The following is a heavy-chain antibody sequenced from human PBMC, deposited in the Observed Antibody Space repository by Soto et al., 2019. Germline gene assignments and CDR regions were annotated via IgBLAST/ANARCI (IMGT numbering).Heavy chain of an antibody. V-gene: IGHV3-23*01. D-gene: IGHD3-16*02. Sequence: EVQLLESGGGLVQPGGSLRLSCAASGFPFSNYAMTWVRQAPGKGLEWVSGISGNTGHAYYADSVKARFTISRDNSKNTLYLPMDSLRADDPAVYYCAKVPSQYIWGSYLRYYDYWGQGTLVTVSS. CDR1: GFPFSNYA. CDR3: AKVPSQYIWGSYLRYYDY. J-gene: IGHJ4*02. CDR2: ISGNTGHA.